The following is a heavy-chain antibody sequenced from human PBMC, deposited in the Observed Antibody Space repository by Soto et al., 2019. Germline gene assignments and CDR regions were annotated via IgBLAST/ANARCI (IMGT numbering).Heavy chain of an antibody. D-gene: IGHD3-9*01. V-gene: IGHV4-59*01. CDR1: GASISSDY. CDR2: NHYSGNS. CDR3: ARGKVAMNILSD. Sequence: QVQLQESGPGLVKPSETLSLTCTVSGASISSDYWSWIRQPPGKGLEWIGFNHYSGNSNYNPSLRSRVTRSVDTSTNQVSLRLTSVTAADTAIYYCARGKVAMNILSDWGQGILVTVYS. J-gene: IGHJ4*02.